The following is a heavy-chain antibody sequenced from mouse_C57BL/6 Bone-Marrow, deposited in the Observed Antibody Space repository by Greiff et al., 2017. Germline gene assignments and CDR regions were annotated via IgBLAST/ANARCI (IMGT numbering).Heavy chain of an antibody. CDR2: ISSGGSYT. D-gene: IGHD2-1*01. Sequence: EVQVVESGGDLVKPGGSLKLSCAASGFTFSSYGMSWVRQTPDKRLEWVATISSGGSYTYYPDSVKGRFTISSDNAKNTLYLQMSSLKSEDTAMYYCARHLYYGNYGFYAMDYWGQGTSVTVSS. CDR3: ARHLYYGNYGFYAMDY. V-gene: IGHV5-6*01. CDR1: GFTFSSYG. J-gene: IGHJ4*01.